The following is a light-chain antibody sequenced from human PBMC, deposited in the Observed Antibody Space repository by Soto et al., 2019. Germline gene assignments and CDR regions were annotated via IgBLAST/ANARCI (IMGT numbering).Light chain of an antibody. CDR2: GNS. Sequence: QPVLTQPPSVSGVPGQRVTISCTGSSSNIGAGYDVHWYQQLPGTAPKLLIYGNSNRPSGVPDRFSGSKSGTSASLAITGLQAEDEADYYCQSYDSSLSGWVFGTGTKLTVL. V-gene: IGLV1-40*01. J-gene: IGLJ1*01. CDR3: QSYDSSLSGWV. CDR1: SSNIGAGYD.